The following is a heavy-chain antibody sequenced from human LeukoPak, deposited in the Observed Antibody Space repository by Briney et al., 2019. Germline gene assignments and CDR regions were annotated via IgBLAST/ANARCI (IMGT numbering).Heavy chain of an antibody. CDR3: ARSGSYDY. Sequence: GGSLRLSCAASGFTFSSYAMSWVRQAPGKGLEWVSAISGSGGSTYYADSVKGRFTISRDNSKNAVDLQMSSLRAEDTAVYYCARSGSYDYWGQGTLVTVSS. CDR2: ISGSGGST. J-gene: IGHJ4*02. D-gene: IGHD1-26*01. CDR1: GFTFSSYA. V-gene: IGHV3-23*01.